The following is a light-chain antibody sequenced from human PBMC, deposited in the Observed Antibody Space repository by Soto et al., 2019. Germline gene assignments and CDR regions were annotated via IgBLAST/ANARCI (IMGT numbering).Light chain of an antibody. J-gene: IGKJ4*01. CDR2: RTS. V-gene: IGKV3-15*01. CDR3: QQYNNWPRAT. Sequence: EMVMTQSPATLSVSPGERATLSCRASESINGNLAWYQQKPGQAPRLLMFRTSIRATGFPARFSGTGSGTEFNLTISSLQSGDFAVYYCQQYNNWPRATFGGGTKVEIK. CDR1: ESINGN.